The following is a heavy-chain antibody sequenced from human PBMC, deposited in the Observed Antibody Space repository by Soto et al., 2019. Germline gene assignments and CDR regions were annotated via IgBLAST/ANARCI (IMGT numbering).Heavy chain of an antibody. CDR2: MSSDGSKI. CDR1: GFDFTYYA. J-gene: IGHJ4*02. CDR3: AKDEGVGGTLGLFDY. D-gene: IGHD1-26*01. Sequence: QVQLVESGGGAVQPGESLRLSCVASGFDFTYYAMHWVRQAPGNGLESVAVMSSDGSKIHHTDSVKGGFTISRDNSKNTLYLQMNSLRKEDTAVYFCAKDEGVGGTLGLFDYWGQGTLVSVSS. V-gene: IGHV3-30*18.